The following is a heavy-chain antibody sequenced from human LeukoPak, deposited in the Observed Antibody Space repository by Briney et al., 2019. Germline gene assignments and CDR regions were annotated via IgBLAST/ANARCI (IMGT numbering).Heavy chain of an antibody. Sequence: GGSLRLSCVASAFTFSIYGLHWVRQAPGKGLEWVAVISYDGSKTYYADSVKGRFTISRDNSKNTLYLQMNSLRAEDTAVYYCSSPGGYDFWSGPLYYWRQGTLVTVSS. D-gene: IGHD3-3*01. CDR2: ISYDGSKT. J-gene: IGHJ4*02. V-gene: IGHV3-30*03. CDR3: SSPGGYDFWSGPLYY. CDR1: AFTFSIYG.